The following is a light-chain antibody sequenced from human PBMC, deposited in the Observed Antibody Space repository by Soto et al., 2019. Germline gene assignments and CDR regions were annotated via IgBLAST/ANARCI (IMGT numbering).Light chain of an antibody. CDR3: QQYNNWPALT. J-gene: IGKJ4*01. Sequence: EIVMTQAPATLSASPGERATLSCRASQSVSSNFAWYQQKPGQAPRLLIYGAFTRATGIPARFSGSGSGTEFTLTVSSLQSEDFAVYYCQQYNNWPALTFGGGTKVEIK. CDR1: QSVSSN. V-gene: IGKV3D-15*01. CDR2: GAF.